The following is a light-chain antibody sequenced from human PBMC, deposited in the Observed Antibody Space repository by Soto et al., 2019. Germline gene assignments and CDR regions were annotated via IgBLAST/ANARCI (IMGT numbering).Light chain of an antibody. CDR1: QSVSSNY. CDR2: GAS. J-gene: IGKJ1*01. V-gene: IGKV3-20*01. Sequence: DIVLTQSPGTLSLSPGERATLSCRASQSVSSNYLAWYQQKPGQAPRLLIHGASTRATGVPDRFSGSGSGTDFTLTISRLEPEDFAVYHCQHYGSSGTFGQGTKVEIK. CDR3: QHYGSSGT.